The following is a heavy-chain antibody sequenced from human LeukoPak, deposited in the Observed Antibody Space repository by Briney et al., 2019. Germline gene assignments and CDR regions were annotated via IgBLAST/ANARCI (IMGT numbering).Heavy chain of an antibody. CDR2: ISGSEDRT. CDR3: AKGGGTNGWHRHYDY. CDR1: GFTFSSYA. Sequence: GGSLRLSCGASGFTFSSYAMSWVRQAPGKGLEWVSVISGSEDRTLYADSVKGRFTISRDNSKNTLSLQMNSLRAEDTAVYYCAKGGGTNGWHRHYDYWGQGTLVTVSS. V-gene: IGHV3-23*01. J-gene: IGHJ4*02. D-gene: IGHD2-8*01.